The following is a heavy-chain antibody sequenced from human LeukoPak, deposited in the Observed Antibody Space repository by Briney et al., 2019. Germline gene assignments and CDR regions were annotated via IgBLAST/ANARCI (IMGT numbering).Heavy chain of an antibody. V-gene: IGHV3-11*01. J-gene: IGHJ4*02. D-gene: IGHD2-21*01. CDR1: GFTFSDFY. CDR2: ISSSGTTI. Sequence: GGSLRLSCAASGFTFSDFYMSWIRQAPGKGLEWVSYISSSGTTIYYADSVKGRFTISRDHSKNTLFLQMNSLRAEDTAEYYCAKTPVSDWGVSDSWGQGTLVTVSS. CDR3: AKTPVSDWGVSDS.